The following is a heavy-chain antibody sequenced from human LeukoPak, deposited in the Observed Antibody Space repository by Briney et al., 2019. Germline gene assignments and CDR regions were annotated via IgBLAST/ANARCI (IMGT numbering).Heavy chain of an antibody. J-gene: IGHJ3*02. CDR1: GGSISSYY. V-gene: IGHV4-59*08. CDR2: IYYSGST. CDR3: ARPGVGSGRYGAFDI. D-gene: IGHD5-18*01. Sequence: SETLSLTCTVSGGSISSYYWNWIRQPPGKGLEWIGYIYYSGSTYYNPSLKSRVTISVDTSKNQFSLKLSSVTAADTAVYYCARPGVGSGRYGAFDIWGQGTLVIVSS.